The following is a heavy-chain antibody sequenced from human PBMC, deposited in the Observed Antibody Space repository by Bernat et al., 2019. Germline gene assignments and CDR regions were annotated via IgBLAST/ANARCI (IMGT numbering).Heavy chain of an antibody. CDR3: ARQLGYCSSGVCYKKLYF. D-gene: IGHD2-8*01. J-gene: IGHJ4*02. CDR1: GGSISSNSFY. Sequence: QLQLQESGPGLVKPSETLSLTCTVSGGSISSNSFYWGWIRQPPGKGLEWIGRIYYSGSTYYNPALKSRVTISVDTSKNQFSLNLTSVTAADTTVYYCARQLGYCSSGVCYKKLYFGGQGTLVTVSS. V-gene: IGHV4-39*01. CDR2: IYYSGST.